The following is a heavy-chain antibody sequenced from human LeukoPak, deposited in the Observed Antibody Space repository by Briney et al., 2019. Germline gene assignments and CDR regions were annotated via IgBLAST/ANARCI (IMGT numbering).Heavy chain of an antibody. CDR1: GGSISSYY. CDR3: ARQFAYCGGDCYSRDY. J-gene: IGHJ4*02. Sequence: SETLSLTCTVSGGSISSYYWSWIRQPPGKGLEWIGYIYYSGSTNYNPSLKSRVTISVDTSKNQFSLKLSSVTAADTAVYYCARQFAYCGGDCYSRDYWGQGTLVTVSS. V-gene: IGHV4-59*08. D-gene: IGHD2-21*02. CDR2: IYYSGST.